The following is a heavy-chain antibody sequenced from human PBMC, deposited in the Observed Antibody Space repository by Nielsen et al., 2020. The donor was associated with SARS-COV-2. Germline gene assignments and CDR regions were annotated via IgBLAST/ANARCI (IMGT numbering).Heavy chain of an antibody. CDR2: IWYDGSNK. V-gene: IGHV3-30*02. D-gene: IGHD1-26*01. CDR3: AKDMSGSYYRPYFDY. Sequence: GGSLRLSCAASGFTFSSYGMHWVRQAPGKGLESVAVIWYDGSNKYYADSVKGRFTISRDNSKNTLYLQMNSLRAEGTAVYYCAKDMSGSYYRPYFDYWGQGTLVTISS. J-gene: IGHJ4*02. CDR1: GFTFSSYG.